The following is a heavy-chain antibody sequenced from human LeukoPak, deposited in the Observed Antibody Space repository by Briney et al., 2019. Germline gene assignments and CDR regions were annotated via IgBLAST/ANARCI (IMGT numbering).Heavy chain of an antibody. D-gene: IGHD3-10*01. CDR3: ARSELGYNYHYMDV. J-gene: IGHJ6*03. Sequence: GGSLRLSCAASGFTLSNYNMNWVRQAPGKGLEWVSSISSSSSYIYYTDSVKGRFTISRDNAKNSLYLQMNGLRAEDTAVYYGARSELGYNYHYMDVWAKGPRSPSP. CDR2: ISSSSSYI. V-gene: IGHV3-21*01. CDR1: GFTLSNYN.